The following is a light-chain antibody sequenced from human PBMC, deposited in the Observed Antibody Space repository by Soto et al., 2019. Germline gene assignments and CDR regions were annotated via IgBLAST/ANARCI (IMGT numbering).Light chain of an antibody. V-gene: IGLV2-14*01. J-gene: IGLJ2*01. CDR1: STDVGIYNY. CDR3: SSYTGISTVV. CDR2: DVS. Sequence: QSALTQPASVSGSPGQSITISCAGTSTDVGIYNYVSWYQQHPGRVPKLMIFDVSNRPSGVPDRFSGSKSGNTASLTISGLQAEDEADYYCSSYTGISTVVFGGGTKVTVL.